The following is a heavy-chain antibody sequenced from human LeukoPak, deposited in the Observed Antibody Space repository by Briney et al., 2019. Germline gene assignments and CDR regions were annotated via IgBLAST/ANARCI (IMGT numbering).Heavy chain of an antibody. CDR3: ARESGSLMVVTPQYYYYMDV. CDR2: IIPIFGTA. D-gene: IGHD2-8*01. CDR1: GGTFSSYA. V-gene: IGHV1-69*05. J-gene: IGHJ6*03. Sequence: ASVKVSCKASGGTFSSYAISWVRQAPGQGLEWMGRIIPIFGTANYAQKFQGRVTITTDESTSTAYMELSSLRSEDTAVYYCARESGSLMVVTPQYYYYMDVWVKGTTVTVSS.